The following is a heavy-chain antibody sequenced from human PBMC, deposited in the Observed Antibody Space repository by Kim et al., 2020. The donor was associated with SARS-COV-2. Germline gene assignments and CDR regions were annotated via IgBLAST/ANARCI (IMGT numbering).Heavy chain of an antibody. CDR3: ARDKAAAGTGWFDP. Sequence: ADSVKGRFTSSRDNAKNSLYLQMNSLRAEDTAVYYCARDKAAAGTGWFDPWGQGTLVTVSS. D-gene: IGHD6-13*01. V-gene: IGHV3-21*01. J-gene: IGHJ5*02.